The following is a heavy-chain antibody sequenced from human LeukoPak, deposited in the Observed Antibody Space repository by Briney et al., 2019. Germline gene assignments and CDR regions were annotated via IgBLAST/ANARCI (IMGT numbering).Heavy chain of an antibody. J-gene: IGHJ4*02. CDR3: TRLGREYELLGVFDY. V-gene: IGHV3-11*01. Sequence: GGSLRLSCAASGFTFSFYYMSWMRQAPGKGLEWVSYLSSSGSSIYYTDSVKGRFTISRDNAKNSLYLQMNSLRAEDTAVYYCTRLGREYELLGVFDYWGQGTLVTVSS. D-gene: IGHD2-2*01. CDR2: LSSSGSSI. CDR1: GFTFSFYY.